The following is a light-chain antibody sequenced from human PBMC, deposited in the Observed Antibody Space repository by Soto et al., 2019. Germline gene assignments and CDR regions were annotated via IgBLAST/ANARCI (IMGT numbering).Light chain of an antibody. J-gene: IGKJ4*01. CDR3: QQRNKWPTVT. Sequence: ESVLTQSPATLSLSPGERATLSCRASPSVSNSLAWYQHKPGQAPSLLIDDASNRATAVPTRFSDSWAGTDFTLTFSSLEPEDFAVYYCQQRNKWPTVTFGGRTRVEIK. V-gene: IGKV3-11*01. CDR1: PSVSNS. CDR2: DAS.